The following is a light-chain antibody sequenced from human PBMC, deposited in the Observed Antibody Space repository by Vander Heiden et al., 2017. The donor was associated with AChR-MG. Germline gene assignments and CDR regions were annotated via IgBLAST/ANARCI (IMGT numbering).Light chain of an antibody. CDR1: QSVSSN. V-gene: IGKV3-15*01. Sequence: EIVMTQSPATLSVSPGERATLSCRASQSVSSNLAWYQEIPGQAPRLLIYAASTRATGIPDRFSGSGSGTEFTLTISSRQSEDFAVYYCQQNNNWPPYTFGQGTKLEIK. CDR3: QQNNNWPPYT. CDR2: AAS. J-gene: IGKJ2*01.